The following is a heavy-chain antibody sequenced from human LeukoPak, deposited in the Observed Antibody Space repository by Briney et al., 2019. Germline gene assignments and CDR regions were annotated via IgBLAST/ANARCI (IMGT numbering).Heavy chain of an antibody. CDR2: IYSDGGT. CDR1: GFIVGSSY. CDR3: VKVGQYYDSSGRNYYFDY. V-gene: IGHV3-NL1*01. J-gene: IGHJ4*02. D-gene: IGHD3-22*01. Sequence: HPGGSLRLSGAASGFIVGSSYMSWVRQAPGQGLEWVSVIYSDGGTSFAGNTYYADSVKGRFTISRDNSKNTLYLQMSSLRAEDTAVYYCVKVGQYYDSSGRNYYFDYWGQGTLVTVSS.